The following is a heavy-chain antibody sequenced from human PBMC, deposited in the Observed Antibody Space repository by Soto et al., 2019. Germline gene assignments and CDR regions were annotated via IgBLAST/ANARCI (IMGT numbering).Heavy chain of an antibody. CDR3: SKDRSLRDGMDV. J-gene: IGHJ6*02. Sequence: GGSLRLSCAASGFTFSSYGMHWVRQAPGKGLEWVAVISYDGSNKYYADSVKGRFTISRDNSKNTLYLQMNSLRAEDTAVYYCSKDRSLRDGMDVWGQGTTVTVSS. CDR2: ISYDGSNK. V-gene: IGHV3-30*18. CDR1: GFTFSSYG.